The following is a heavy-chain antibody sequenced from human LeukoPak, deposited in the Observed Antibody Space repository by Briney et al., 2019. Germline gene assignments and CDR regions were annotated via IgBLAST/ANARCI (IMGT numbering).Heavy chain of an antibody. Sequence: GASVKVSCKASGYTFTSYGISWVQQAPGQGLEWMGWISAYNGNTNYAQKLQGRVTMTTDTSTSTAYMELRSLRSDDTAVYYCATSVTMERNFDYWGQGTLVTVSS. J-gene: IGHJ4*02. CDR3: ATSVTMERNFDY. CDR1: GYTFTSYG. V-gene: IGHV1-18*01. CDR2: ISAYNGNT. D-gene: IGHD3-10*01.